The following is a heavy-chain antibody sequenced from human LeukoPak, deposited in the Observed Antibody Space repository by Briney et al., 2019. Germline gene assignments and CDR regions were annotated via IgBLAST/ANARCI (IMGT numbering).Heavy chain of an antibody. Sequence: SQTLSLTCTVSGGSISSGGYYWSWIRQHPGKGLEWIGYIYYSGSTYYNPSLKSRVTTSVDTSKNQFSLKLSSVTAADTAVYYCARAMVYAKGPFDFWGQGTLVTVSS. CDR3: ARAMVYAKGPFDF. CDR2: IYYSGST. D-gene: IGHD2-8*01. J-gene: IGHJ4*02. CDR1: GGSISSGGYY. V-gene: IGHV4-31*03.